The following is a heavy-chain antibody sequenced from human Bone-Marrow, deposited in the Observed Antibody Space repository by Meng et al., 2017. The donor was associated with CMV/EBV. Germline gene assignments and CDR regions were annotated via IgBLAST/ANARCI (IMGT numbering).Heavy chain of an antibody. Sequence: ASVKVSCKASGFTFTDYYMQWVRQAPGQGLEWMGIINPSGGSTSYAQKFQGRVTMTRDTSTSTVYMELSSLRSEDTAVYYCARVGDGYKGPLDYWGQGTLVTVSS. CDR1: GFTFTDYY. D-gene: IGHD5-24*01. CDR3: ARVGDGYKGPLDY. CDR2: INPSGGST. V-gene: IGHV1-46*01. J-gene: IGHJ4*02.